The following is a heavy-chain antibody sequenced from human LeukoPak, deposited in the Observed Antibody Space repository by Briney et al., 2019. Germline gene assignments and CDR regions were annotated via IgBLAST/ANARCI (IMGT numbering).Heavy chain of an antibody. J-gene: IGHJ4*02. Sequence: ASVKVSCKASGYTFTGYYMHWVRQAPGQGLEWMGWINPNSGGTNYAQKFQGRVTMTRDTSISTAYMELSRLRSDDTAVYYCARGGVLTIAVWTAVDGDFDYWGQGTLVTVSS. CDR2: INPNSGGT. D-gene: IGHD4/OR15-4a*01. CDR1: GYTFTGYY. V-gene: IGHV1-2*02. CDR3: ARGGVLTIAVWTAVDGDFDY.